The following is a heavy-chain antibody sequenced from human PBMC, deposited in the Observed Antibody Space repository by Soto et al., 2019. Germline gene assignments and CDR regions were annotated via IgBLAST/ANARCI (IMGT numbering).Heavy chain of an antibody. D-gene: IGHD6-19*01. CDR1: GGSVSSGSYS. CDR3: AREISAPSSGWEIDY. CDR2: IYYSGST. J-gene: IGHJ4*02. V-gene: IGHV4-61*01. Sequence: SESLSLTCTVSGGSVSSGSYSWSWIRQTPGKGLEWIGYIYYSGSTNYNPSLKSRVTISVDTSKNQFSLKLSSVTAADTAVYYCAREISAPSSGWEIDYWGQGTLVTVSS.